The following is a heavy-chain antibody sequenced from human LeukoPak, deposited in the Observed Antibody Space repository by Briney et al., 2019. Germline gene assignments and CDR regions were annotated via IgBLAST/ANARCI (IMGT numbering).Heavy chain of an antibody. CDR1: GFTVSSNY. CDR2: ISSSSSYI. J-gene: IGHJ3*02. V-gene: IGHV3-21*01. D-gene: IGHD1-26*01. CDR3: ARGQIVGAIEGDAFDI. Sequence: GGSLRLSRAASGFTVSSNYMSWVLQAPGKGLEWVSSISSSSSYIYYADSVKGRFTISRDNAKSSLYLQMNSLRAEDTAVYYCARGQIVGAIEGDAFDIWGQGTMVTVSS.